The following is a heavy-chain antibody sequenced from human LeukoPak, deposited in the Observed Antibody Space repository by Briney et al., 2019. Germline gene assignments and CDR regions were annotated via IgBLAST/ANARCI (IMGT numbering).Heavy chain of an antibody. J-gene: IGHJ4*02. D-gene: IGHD6-13*01. CDR2: ISGSGGST. CDR3: AKGAAGFDY. Sequence: GGSLRLSCAASGFAFSNYWMHWVRQAPGKGLEWVSAISGSGGSTYYADSVKGRFTISRDNSKNTLYLQMNSLRAEDTAVYYCAKGAAGFDYWGQGTLVTVSS. CDR1: GFAFSNYW. V-gene: IGHV3-23*01.